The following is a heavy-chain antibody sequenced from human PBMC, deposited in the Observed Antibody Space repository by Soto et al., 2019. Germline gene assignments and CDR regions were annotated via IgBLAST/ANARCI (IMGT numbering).Heavy chain of an antibody. V-gene: IGHV3-30-3*01. J-gene: IGHJ6*02. Sequence: GGSLRLSCAASGFTFSSYAMHWVRQAPGKGLEWVAVISYDGSNKYYADSVKGRFTISRDNSKNTLYLQMNSLRAEDTAVYYCAREYYYGSGEFYYYYGMDVWGQGTTVTVSS. CDR3: AREYYYGSGEFYYYYGMDV. CDR2: ISYDGSNK. D-gene: IGHD3-10*01. CDR1: GFTFSSYA.